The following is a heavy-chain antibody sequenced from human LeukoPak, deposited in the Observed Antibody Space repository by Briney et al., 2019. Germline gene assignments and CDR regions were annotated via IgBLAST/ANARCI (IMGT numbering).Heavy chain of an antibody. J-gene: IGHJ6*02. V-gene: IGHV3-48*04. Sequence: GGSLRLSCAASGFTFSSYAMSWVRQAPGKGPEWVSYISSSGSTIYYADSVKGRFTISRDNAKNSLYLQMNSLRAEDTAVYYCARAGLSGYGMDVWGQGTTVTVSS. CDR1: GFTFSSYA. CDR3: ARAGLSGYGMDV. D-gene: IGHD3-3*01. CDR2: ISSSGSTI.